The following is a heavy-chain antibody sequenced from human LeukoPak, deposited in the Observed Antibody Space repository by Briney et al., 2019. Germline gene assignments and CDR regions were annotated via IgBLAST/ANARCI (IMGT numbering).Heavy chain of an antibody. Sequence: GDSLRLSCAAAGFTFSSYDMHWVRQAPGKGLEWVSYISSSGSTIYYADSVKGRFTISRDNAKNSLYLQMNSLRAEDTAVYYCAELGITMIGGVWGKGTTVTISS. D-gene: IGHD3-10*02. V-gene: IGHV3-48*03. CDR1: GFTFSSYD. J-gene: IGHJ6*04. CDR3: AELGITMIGGV. CDR2: ISSSGSTI.